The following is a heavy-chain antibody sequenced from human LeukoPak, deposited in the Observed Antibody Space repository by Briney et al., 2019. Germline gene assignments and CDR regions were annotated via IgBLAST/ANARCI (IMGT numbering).Heavy chain of an antibody. CDR1: GYNVTNYW. V-gene: IGHV5-51*01. CDR2: IYPGDSDT. Sequence: GESLKISCQGSGYNVTNYWIAWVRQMPGKGLEWMGIIYPGDSDTRYSPSFQGQVTISADKSISTAYLQWRSLKASDTAMYFCARGVDFYNFWGGYYPNPLFDFWGQGTLVTVSS. J-gene: IGHJ4*02. D-gene: IGHD3-3*01. CDR3: ARGVDFYNFWGGYYPNPLFDF.